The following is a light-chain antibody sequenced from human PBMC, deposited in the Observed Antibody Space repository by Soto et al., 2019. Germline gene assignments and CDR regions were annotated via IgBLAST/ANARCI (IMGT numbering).Light chain of an antibody. V-gene: IGKV3-15*01. Sequence: EIVLGQSPGTLSLSPGERATLSCRASQSVSSNLAWYQQKPGQAPRLLIYDASTRAPGIPPRFRGSGSGTEFTLTVDTLQSEDIAIYYCQQYYHWPVTFGGGTKVDI. CDR1: QSVSSN. CDR3: QQYYHWPVT. CDR2: DAS. J-gene: IGKJ4*01.